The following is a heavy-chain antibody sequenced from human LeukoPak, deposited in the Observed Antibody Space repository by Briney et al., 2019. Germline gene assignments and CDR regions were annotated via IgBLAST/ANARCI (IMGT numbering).Heavy chain of an antibody. Sequence: PGGSLRLSCAASGFTFSRDWMHWVRQAPGRGLVWVSGINWNGGSTGYADSVKGRFTISRDNAKNSLYLQMNSLRAEDTALYYCAREVYSSRWYGKSYYFDYWGQGTLVTVSS. CDR3: AREVYSSRWYGKSYYFDY. J-gene: IGHJ4*02. V-gene: IGHV3-20*04. CDR2: INWNGGST. D-gene: IGHD6-13*01. CDR1: GFTFSRDW.